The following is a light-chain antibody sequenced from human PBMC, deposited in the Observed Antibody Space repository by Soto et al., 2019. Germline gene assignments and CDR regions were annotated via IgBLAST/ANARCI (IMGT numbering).Light chain of an antibody. CDR1: QSVSNNY. CDR3: QQYAASPRT. V-gene: IGKV3-20*01. J-gene: IGKJ1*01. Sequence: EVVLTQSPGTLSLSPRERATLSCRASQSVSNNYLASYQHKPGQAPRLLIYGASNRAPGIPDRFSGSGSGPDFTRTISTLEPEDFAVYYCQQYAASPRTFGQGTLVEVK. CDR2: GAS.